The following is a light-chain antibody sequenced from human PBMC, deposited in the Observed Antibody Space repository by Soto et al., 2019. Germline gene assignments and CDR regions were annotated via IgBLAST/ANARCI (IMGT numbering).Light chain of an antibody. CDR1: SSNIGSNT. CDR2: SNN. J-gene: IGLJ1*01. Sequence: QSALTQPPSASGTPGQRVTISCSGSSSNIGSNTVNWYQRLPGTAPKLLIYSNNQRPSGDPDRFSGSKSGTSASLAISGLQSEDEADYYCAAWDDSLNGPYVFGTGTKVTVL. CDR3: AAWDDSLNGPYV. V-gene: IGLV1-44*01.